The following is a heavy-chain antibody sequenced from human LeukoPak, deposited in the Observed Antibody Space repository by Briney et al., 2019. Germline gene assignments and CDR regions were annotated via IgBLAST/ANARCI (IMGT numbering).Heavy chain of an antibody. Sequence: SETLSLTCTVSGASVGDYYWSWIRQAAGKGLEWLGRIYTSGNTIYNPSLQSRVTISVDTSKNQFSLKLSSVTAADTAVYYCARDRTVTKFDYWGQGTLVTVSS. J-gene: IGHJ4*02. V-gene: IGHV4-4*07. CDR3: ARDRTVTKFDY. CDR2: IYTSGNT. D-gene: IGHD4-17*01. CDR1: GASVGDYY.